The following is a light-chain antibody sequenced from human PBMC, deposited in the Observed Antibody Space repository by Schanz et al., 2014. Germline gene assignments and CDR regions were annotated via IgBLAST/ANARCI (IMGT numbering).Light chain of an antibody. Sequence: DIVMTQSPDSLAVSLGERATINCKSSQSVLYSSNNLNYLAWYQQKPRQPPEVLIHWASTRESGVPDRFSGSGSGTDFTLTISSLQAEDVAVYYCQQYYSTPPYTFGQGTKLEIK. V-gene: IGKV4-1*01. CDR1: QSVLYSSNNLNY. J-gene: IGKJ2*01. CDR2: WAS. CDR3: QQYYSTPPYT.